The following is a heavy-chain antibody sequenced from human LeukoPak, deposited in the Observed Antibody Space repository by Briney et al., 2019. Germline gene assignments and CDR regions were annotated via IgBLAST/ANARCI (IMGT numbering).Heavy chain of an antibody. CDR2: IYYSGST. D-gene: IGHD3-10*01. V-gene: IGHV4-31*03. CDR1: GGSISSSSYY. J-gene: IGHJ5*02. CDR3: ARALGVTNNWFDP. Sequence: PSETLSLTCTVSGGSISSSSYYWGWIRQHPGKGLEWIGYIYYSGSTYYNPSLKSRVTISVDTSKNQFSLKLSSVTAADTAVYYCARALGVTNNWFDPWGQGTLVTVSS.